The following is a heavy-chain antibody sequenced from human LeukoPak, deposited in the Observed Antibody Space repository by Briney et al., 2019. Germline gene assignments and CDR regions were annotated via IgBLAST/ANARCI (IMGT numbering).Heavy chain of an antibody. V-gene: IGHV3-30-3*01. D-gene: IGHD3-10*01. CDR3: ARDGTMVRDYGMDV. J-gene: IGHJ6*02. CDR1: GFTFSSYA. CDR2: ISYDGSNK. Sequence: GGSLRLSCAASGFTFSSYAMHWVRQAPGKGLEWVAVISYDGSNKYYADSVKGRFTISRDNSKNTLYLQMNSLRAEDTAVYYCARDGTMVRDYGMDVWGQGTTVTVSS.